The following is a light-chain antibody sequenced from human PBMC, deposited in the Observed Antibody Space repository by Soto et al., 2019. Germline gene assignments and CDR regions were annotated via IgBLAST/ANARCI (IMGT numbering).Light chain of an antibody. CDR1: QSLLHSNGYNC. J-gene: IGKJ5*01. CDR3: MQALQTPIT. CDR2: LGS. V-gene: IGKV2-28*01. Sequence: DIVMTQSPLSLPVTPGEPASISCRSSQSLLHSNGYNCLDWYLQKPGQSPQLLIYLGSNRASGVHDRFSGSGSGTDFTLKISRVEAEDVGVYYCMQALQTPITFGQGTRLEIK.